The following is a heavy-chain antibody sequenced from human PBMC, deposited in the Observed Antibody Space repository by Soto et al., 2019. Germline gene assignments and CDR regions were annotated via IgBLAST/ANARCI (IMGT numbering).Heavy chain of an antibody. Sequence: VQLVQSGAEVKKPGASVKVSCKASGYTFTTYVISWVRKAPGQGLEWMGWISAYSGSTKFAQKLQGRVTMTTDTSTTTAYMELRSLTSDDTAVYYCARDFTRSSSWPYYFDYWGQGTLVTVSS. D-gene: IGHD6-13*01. V-gene: IGHV1-18*01. CDR3: ARDFTRSSSWPYYFDY. CDR1: GYTFTTYV. CDR2: ISAYSGST. J-gene: IGHJ4*02.